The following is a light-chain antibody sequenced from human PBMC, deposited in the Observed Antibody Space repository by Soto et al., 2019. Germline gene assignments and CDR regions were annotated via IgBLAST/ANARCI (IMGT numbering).Light chain of an antibody. CDR3: CSYGGSSTFPYV. V-gene: IGLV2-23*02. Sequence: QSALTQPASVSGSPGQSITISCTGTSSDVGGYDFVSWYQHHPGKAPRLIIYQVSNRPSGVSNRFSGSKSGNTASLTISGLQPEDEADYYCCSYGGSSTFPYVFGTGTKVTVL. CDR1: SSDVGGYDF. CDR2: QVS. J-gene: IGLJ1*01.